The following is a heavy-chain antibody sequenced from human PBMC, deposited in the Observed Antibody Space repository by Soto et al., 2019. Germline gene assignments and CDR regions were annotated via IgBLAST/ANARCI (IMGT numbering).Heavy chain of an antibody. D-gene: IGHD6-19*01. CDR1: GGSITTNGHY. CDR2: IYYTGNS. Sequence: QVQLQESGPELVKPSQTLSLTCSVSGGSITTNGHYWTWIRQHPGQGLEWIAYIYYTGNSYLNPSLESRLSISVDTSKNQFSLELRSVTAADTAVYYCAREQWGFDSWGQGNLVTVSS. J-gene: IGHJ4*02. CDR3: AREQWGFDS. V-gene: IGHV4-31*03.